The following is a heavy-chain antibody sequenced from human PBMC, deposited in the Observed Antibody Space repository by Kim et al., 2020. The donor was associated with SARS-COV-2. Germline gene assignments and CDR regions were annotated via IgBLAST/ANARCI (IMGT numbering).Heavy chain of an antibody. Sequence: ASVKVSCKASGYTFTGYYMHWVRQAPGQGLEWMGWINPNSGGTNYAQKFQGRVTMTRDTSISTAYMELSRLRSDDTAVYYCARDTNSGYPYYFDYWGQGTLVTVSS. J-gene: IGHJ4*02. D-gene: IGHD3-22*01. V-gene: IGHV1-2*02. CDR3: ARDTNSGYPYYFDY. CDR1: GYTFTGYY. CDR2: INPNSGGT.